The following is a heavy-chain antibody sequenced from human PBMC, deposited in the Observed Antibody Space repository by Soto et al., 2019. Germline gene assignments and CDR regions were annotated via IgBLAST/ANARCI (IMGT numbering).Heavy chain of an antibody. Sequence: SVKVSCKASGGTFSSYAISWVRQAPGQGLEWMGGIIPIFGTANYAQKFQGRVTITADESTSTAYMELSSLRSEDTAVYYCARGPMGVVVINYYYYGMDVWGQGTRVTVSS. D-gene: IGHD3-22*01. CDR3: ARGPMGVVVINYYYYGMDV. CDR1: GGTFSSYA. J-gene: IGHJ6*02. CDR2: IIPIFGTA. V-gene: IGHV1-69*13.